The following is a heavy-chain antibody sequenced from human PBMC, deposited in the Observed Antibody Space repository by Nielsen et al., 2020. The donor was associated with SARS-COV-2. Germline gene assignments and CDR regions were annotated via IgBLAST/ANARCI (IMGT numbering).Heavy chain of an antibody. V-gene: IGHV1-69*13. Sequence: SVKVSCKASGGTFSSYAISWVRQAPGQGLEWMGGIIPIFGTANYAQKFQGRFTITADESTSTAYMELSSLRSEDTAVYYCARDRLGNGYYDSIWGQGTLVTVSS. CDR3: ARDRLGNGYYDSI. D-gene: IGHD3-22*01. CDR1: GGTFSSYA. CDR2: IIPIFGTA. J-gene: IGHJ4*02.